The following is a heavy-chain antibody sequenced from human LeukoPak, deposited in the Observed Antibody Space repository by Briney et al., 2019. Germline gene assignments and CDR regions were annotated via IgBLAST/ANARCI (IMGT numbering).Heavy chain of an antibody. CDR2: IYYSGST. J-gene: IGHJ1*01. CDR3: AGLYSGSYYQYFQH. Sequence: SETLSLTYTVSGGSISSSSYYWGWIRQPPGKGLEWIGSIYYSGSTHYNPSLKGRVTISVDTPKNQFSLKLSSVTAADTAVYYCAGLYSGSYYQYFQHWGQGTLVTVSS. CDR1: GGSISSSSYY. V-gene: IGHV4-39*01. D-gene: IGHD1-26*01.